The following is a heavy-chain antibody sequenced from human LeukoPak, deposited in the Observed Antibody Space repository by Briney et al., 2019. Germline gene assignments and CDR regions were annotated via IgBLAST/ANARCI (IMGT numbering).Heavy chain of an antibody. V-gene: IGHV4-4*07. CDR2: IHTSGST. CDR1: GDSNSFYS. D-gene: IGHD6-13*01. J-gene: IGHJ4*02. CDR3: ARSYSNSWYFDS. Sequence: SETLSLTRTVSGDSNSFYSWSCVPHPAGRGQEWIGRIHTSGSTNYNPSRTSRVTMSVDTSQNQFSLKMSSVTAADTAVYYCARSYSNSWYFDSWGQGTLVTVSS.